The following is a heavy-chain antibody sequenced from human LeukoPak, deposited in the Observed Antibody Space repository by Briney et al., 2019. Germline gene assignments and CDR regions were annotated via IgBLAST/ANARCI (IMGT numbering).Heavy chain of an antibody. CDR1: GFTLTSYE. V-gene: IGHV3-48*03. CDR2: ISRTGNSI. J-gene: IGHJ4*02. CDR3: ARGPYSSNWYVDY. Sequence: GGSLGLSCAASGFTLTSYEMNWVRLAPGKGLEWISYISRTGNSIYYADSVKGRFTVSRDSAKNSLYLQMNSLRAEDTAVYYCARGPYSSNWYVDYWGQGTLVTVAS. D-gene: IGHD6-13*01.